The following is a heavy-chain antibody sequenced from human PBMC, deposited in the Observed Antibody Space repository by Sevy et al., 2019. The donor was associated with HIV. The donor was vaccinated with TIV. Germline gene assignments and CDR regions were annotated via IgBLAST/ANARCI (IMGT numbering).Heavy chain of an antibody. CDR1: GFTFSNYA. CDR3: ARGRSYNHDY. J-gene: IGHJ4*02. CDR2: ISYDGSSK. Sequence: GGSLRLSCAASGFTFSNYAMHWVRQSPGKGLEWVAVISYDGSSKTYAESVKGRFTISRDNYKNTLYLQMNTLRTEDTAMYYCARGRSYNHDYWGQGTLVTVSS. D-gene: IGHD1-1*01. V-gene: IGHV3-30-3*01.